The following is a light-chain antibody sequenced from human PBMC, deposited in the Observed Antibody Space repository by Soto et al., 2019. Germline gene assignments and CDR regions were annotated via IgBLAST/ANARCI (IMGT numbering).Light chain of an antibody. CDR1: ISDVGFYAR. V-gene: IGLV2-18*02. J-gene: IGLJ1*01. CDR2: DVT. CDR3: SSYTSSSTYV. Sequence: QSALTQPPSVSGSPGQSVTISCTGTISDVGFYARVSWYQQPPGTAPKLLIYDVTSRPSGVPDRFSGSQSGKTASLTISGXRTEDEADYYCSSYTSSSTYVFGPGTKVTVL.